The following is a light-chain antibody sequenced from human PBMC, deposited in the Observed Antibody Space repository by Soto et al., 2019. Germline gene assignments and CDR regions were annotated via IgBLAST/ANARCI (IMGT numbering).Light chain of an antibody. CDR1: SNDIGGYKF. J-gene: IGLJ3*02. CDR2: DVT. CDR3: ISYTSSATWL. V-gene: IGLV2-14*01. Sequence: QSVLTQPASVSGSPGQSITISCTGTSNDIGGYKFVSWFQQHPGKAPKLMIFDVTNRPSGVSDRFSGSKSGNMASLTISGLQAEDEADYYCISYTSSATWLFGGGTKLTVL.